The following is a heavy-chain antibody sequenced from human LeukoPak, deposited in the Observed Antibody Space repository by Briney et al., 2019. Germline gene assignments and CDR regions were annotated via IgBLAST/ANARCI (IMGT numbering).Heavy chain of an antibody. J-gene: IGHJ4*02. V-gene: IGHV3-30-3*01. Sequence: GSLRLSCAASGFTFSNYWMHWVRQAPGKGLEWVAVISYDGSNKYYADSVKGRFTISRDNSKNTLYLQMNSLRAEDTAVYYCARAYYDYVWGSYPPGYWGQGTLVTVSS. CDR3: ARAYYDYVWGSYPPGY. D-gene: IGHD3-16*02. CDR1: GFTFSNYW. CDR2: ISYDGSNK.